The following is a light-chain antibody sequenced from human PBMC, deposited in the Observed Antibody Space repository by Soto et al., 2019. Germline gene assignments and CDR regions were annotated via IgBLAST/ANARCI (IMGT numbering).Light chain of an antibody. CDR2: GNH. CDR3: QSYDSSLSGYV. CDR1: SSNLRAPYD. Sequence: QSVLAQPPSVSGAPGQTVIISCSGSSSNLRAPYDVNWYRQLPGTVPKLLIYGNHNRLSGVPDRFSGSKSGTSASLAITGLQAEDEADYYCQSYDSSLSGYVFGTGTKVTVL. J-gene: IGLJ1*01. V-gene: IGLV1-40*01.